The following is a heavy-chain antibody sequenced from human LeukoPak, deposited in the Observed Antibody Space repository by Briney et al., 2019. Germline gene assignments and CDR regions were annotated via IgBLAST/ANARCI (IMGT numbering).Heavy chain of an antibody. CDR3: ARVGVVPSGSYFDY. CDR2: ISSSSSYI. D-gene: IGHD1-26*01. J-gene: IGHJ4*02. CDR1: GFTFSSYS. V-gene: IGHV3-21*01. Sequence: GGSLGLSCAASGFTFSSYSMNWVRQAPGKGLEWVSSISSSSSYIYYADSVKGRFTISRDNAKNSLYLQMNSLRAEDTAVYYCARVGVVPSGSYFDYWGQGTLVTVSS.